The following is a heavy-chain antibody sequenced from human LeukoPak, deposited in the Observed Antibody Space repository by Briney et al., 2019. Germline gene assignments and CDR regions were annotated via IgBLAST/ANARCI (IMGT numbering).Heavy chain of an antibody. CDR3: ARDRRLGDSRYDY. CDR1: GGSISSGDYY. D-gene: IGHD3-22*01. J-gene: IGHJ4*02. Sequence: SETLSLTCTVSGGSISSGDYYWNWIRQPPGKGLEWIGYIYYSESTYYNPSLKSRVTISVDTSKNQFSLKLSSVTAADTAVYYCARDRRLGDSRYDYWGQGTLVTVSS. CDR2: IYYSEST. V-gene: IGHV4-30-4*01.